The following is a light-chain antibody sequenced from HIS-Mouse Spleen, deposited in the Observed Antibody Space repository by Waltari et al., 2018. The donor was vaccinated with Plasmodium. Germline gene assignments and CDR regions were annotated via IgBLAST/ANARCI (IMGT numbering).Light chain of an antibody. CDR1: QSVSSN. Sequence: EIVMTQSPATLSVSPGERATLTCRASQSVSSNLAWYQQKPGQAHRLLIYGAATRPTGIPARFSGSGSGTEFTLTISSLQSEDFAVYYCQQYNNWSFTFGPGTKVDIK. J-gene: IGKJ3*01. CDR2: GAA. V-gene: IGKV3-15*01. CDR3: QQYNNWSFT.